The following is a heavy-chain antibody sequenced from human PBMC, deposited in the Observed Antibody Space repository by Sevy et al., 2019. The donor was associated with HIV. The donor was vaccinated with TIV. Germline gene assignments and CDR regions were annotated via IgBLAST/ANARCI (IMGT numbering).Heavy chain of an antibody. D-gene: IGHD3-10*01. CDR2: IDHSGST. V-gene: IGHV4-34*01. CDR3: ARRGRITMIRGVITPPFFDY. CDR1: GGSFSGYY. Sequence: SETVSLTCAVYGGSFSGYYWSWIRQPPGKGLEWIGEIDHSGSTNYNPSLKSRVTISVDTSKNQLSLKLSSVTAADTAVYYCARRGRITMIRGVITPPFFDYWGQGTLVTVSS. J-gene: IGHJ4*02.